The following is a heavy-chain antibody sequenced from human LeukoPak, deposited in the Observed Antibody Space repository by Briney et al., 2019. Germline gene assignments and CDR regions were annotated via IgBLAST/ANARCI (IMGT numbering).Heavy chain of an antibody. J-gene: IGHJ3*02. CDR1: GYTFTGYY. CDR2: INPNSGGT. CDR3: AIVPRDLGGPFGAFDI. Sequence: ASVKVSCKASGYTFTGYYMHWVRQAPGQGLEWMGWINPNSGGTNYAQKFQGRVTMTRDMSTSTVYMELSSLRSEDTAVYYCAIVPRDLGGPFGAFDIWGQGTMVTVSS. D-gene: IGHD3-16*01. V-gene: IGHV1-2*02.